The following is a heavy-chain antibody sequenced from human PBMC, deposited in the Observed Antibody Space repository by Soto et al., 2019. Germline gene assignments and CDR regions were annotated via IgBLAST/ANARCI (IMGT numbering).Heavy chain of an antibody. CDR2: IYYSGST. Sequence: SETLSLTCTVSGGSISSYYWNWIRQPPGKGLEWIGYIYYSGSTNYNPSLKSRVTISIDTSKNQFSLKLSSVTAADTAVYYCARGSVQTWYYWGQGTLVTVSS. J-gene: IGHJ4*02. CDR1: GGSISSYY. V-gene: IGHV4-59*12. D-gene: IGHD2-8*01. CDR3: ARGSVQTWYY.